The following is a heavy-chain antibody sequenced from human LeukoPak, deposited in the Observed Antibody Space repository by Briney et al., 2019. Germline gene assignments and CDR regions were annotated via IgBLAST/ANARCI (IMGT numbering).Heavy chain of an antibody. CDR1: GFTFSTYG. CDR2: IWSDGSTK. J-gene: IGHJ4*02. D-gene: IGHD1-26*01. V-gene: IGHV3-30*02. Sequence: GGSLRLSCAASGFTFSTYGMHWVRQAPGKGLEWVAFIWSDGSTKYFADSVKGRFTISRDNSKNTLYLQMNSLRAEDTAVYYCAKDQLLGGSYTFDYWGQGTLVTVSS. CDR3: AKDQLLGGSYTFDY.